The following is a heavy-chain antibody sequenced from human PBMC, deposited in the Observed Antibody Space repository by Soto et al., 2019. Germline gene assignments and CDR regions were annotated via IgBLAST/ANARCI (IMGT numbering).Heavy chain of an antibody. J-gene: IGHJ6*02. V-gene: IGHV3-23*01. D-gene: IGHD3-22*01. CDR3: AKEVSPFTESYYDSDGYLRRGSYGLDV. CDR1: GFTFSNYA. Sequence: EVQLLESGGGLVQPGGSLRLSCAASGFTFSNYAMGWVRQAPGKGLEWVSIISTSAIYTYYADSVRGRFTISRDNSRNTVFLQMNSLTADDTAAYYCAKEVSPFTESYYDSDGYLRRGSYGLDVWGQGTTITVSS. CDR2: ISTSAIYT.